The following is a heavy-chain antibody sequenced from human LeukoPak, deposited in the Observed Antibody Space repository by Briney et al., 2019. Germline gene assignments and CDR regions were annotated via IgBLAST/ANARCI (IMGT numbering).Heavy chain of an antibody. CDR3: ARNGGLYGDYVGDDY. V-gene: IGHV3-66*01. J-gene: IGHJ4*02. D-gene: IGHD4-17*01. CDR1: GFTVSSNY. Sequence: GGSLRLSCAASGFTVSSNYMSWVRQAPGKGLEWVSVIYSGGSTYYADSVKGRFTISRDNSKNTLYLQMNSLRAEDTAVYYCARNGGLYGDYVGDDYWGQGTLVTVSS. CDR2: IYSGGST.